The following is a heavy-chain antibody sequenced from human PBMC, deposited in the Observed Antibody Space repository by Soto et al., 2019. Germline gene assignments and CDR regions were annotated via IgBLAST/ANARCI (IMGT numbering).Heavy chain of an antibody. CDR3: ARGWGGYFQH. V-gene: IGHV4-59*01. J-gene: IGHJ1*01. Sequence: QVQLQESGPGLVKPSETLSLTCTVSGGSISSYYWSWIRQPPGKGLEWIGYIYYSGSTNYNPSLKSRDTISVDTSKNQSSLKLSSVTAADTAVYYCARGWGGYFQHWGQGTLVTVSS. D-gene: IGHD7-27*01. CDR2: IYYSGST. CDR1: GGSISSYY.